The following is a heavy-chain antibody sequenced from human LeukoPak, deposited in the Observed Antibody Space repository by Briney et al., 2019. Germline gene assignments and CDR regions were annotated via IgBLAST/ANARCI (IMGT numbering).Heavy chain of an antibody. J-gene: IGHJ4*02. CDR2: ISYDGSNK. CDR3: ASRNPGSILDY. Sequence: GRSLRLSCAASGFTFSSYAMHWVRQAPGKGLEWVAVISYDGSNKYYADSVKGRFTISRDNSKNTLYLQMNCLRAEDTAVYYCASRNPGSILDYWGQGTLVTVSS. V-gene: IGHV3-30*01. CDR1: GFTFSSYA. D-gene: IGHD6-6*01.